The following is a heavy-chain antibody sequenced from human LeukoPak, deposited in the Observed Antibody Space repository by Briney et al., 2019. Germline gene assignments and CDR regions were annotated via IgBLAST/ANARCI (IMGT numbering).Heavy chain of an antibody. V-gene: IGHV3-48*03. J-gene: IGHJ6*02. Sequence: GGSLRLSCAAPGFTFSSYEMNWVRQAPGKGLEWVSYISSSGSTIYYADSVKGRFTISRDNAKNSLYLQMNSLRAEDTAVYYCATPFRGGSRAGVWYGMDVWGQGTTVTVSS. CDR1: GFTFSSYE. CDR2: ISSSGSTI. D-gene: IGHD3-16*01. CDR3: ATPFRGGSRAGVWYGMDV.